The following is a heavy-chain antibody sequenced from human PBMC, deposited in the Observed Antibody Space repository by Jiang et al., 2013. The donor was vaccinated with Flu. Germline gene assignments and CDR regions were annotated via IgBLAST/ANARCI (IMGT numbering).Heavy chain of an antibody. J-gene: IGHJ3*02. D-gene: IGHD4-17*01. CDR1: GYSFTSYW. CDR3: ATHDVTTVTTGKDAFDI. V-gene: IGHV5-51*01. CDR2: IYPGDSDT. Sequence: VQLVESGAEVKKPGESLKISCKGSGYSFTSYWIGWVRQMPGKGLEWMGIIYPGDSDTRYSPSFQGQVTISADKSISTAYLQWSSLKASDTAMYYCATHDVTTVTTGKDAFDIWGQGTMVTVSS.